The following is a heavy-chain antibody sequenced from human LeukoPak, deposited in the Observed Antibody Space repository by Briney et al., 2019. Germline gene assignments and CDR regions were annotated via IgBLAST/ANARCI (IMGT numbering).Heavy chain of an antibody. CDR3: ARTTYYYDSSGYYRRTESLYYFDY. J-gene: IGHJ4*02. V-gene: IGHV4-34*01. Sequence: SETLSLTCAVYGGSFSGYYWSWIRQPPGKGLEWVGEINHSGSTNYNPSLKSRVTISVDTSKNQFSLKLSSVTAADTAVYYCARTTYYYDSSGYYRRTESLYYFDYWGQGTLVTVSS. D-gene: IGHD3-22*01. CDR2: INHSGST. CDR1: GGSFSGYY.